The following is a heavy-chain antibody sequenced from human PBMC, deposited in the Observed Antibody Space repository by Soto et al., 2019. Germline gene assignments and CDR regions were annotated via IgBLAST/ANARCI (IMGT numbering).Heavy chain of an antibody. D-gene: IGHD2-21*02. CDR3: ARGGPVVVVTAALDY. V-gene: IGHV1-46*01. CDR2: VNPSGGHT. CDR1: GDTFTEYY. Sequence: QVQLMQSGAEVKKPGASVKVSCKASGDTFTEYYIHWVRQAPGQGLEWMGTVNPSGGHTTYAQHFLGRVTRTRDTSTSTLYMELNSLTSEDTAVYYCARGGPVVVVTAALDYWGQGTLVTVSS. J-gene: IGHJ4*02.